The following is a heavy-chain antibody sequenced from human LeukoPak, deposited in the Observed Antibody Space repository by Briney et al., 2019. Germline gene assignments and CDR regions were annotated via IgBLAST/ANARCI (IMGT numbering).Heavy chain of an antibody. V-gene: IGHV4-61*02. CDR1: GGSISSGSYC. D-gene: IGHD3-22*01. CDR2: IYTSGST. CDR3: ARAAPDYYDSSGYYQTAFDI. J-gene: IGHJ3*02. Sequence: SETLSLTCTVSGGSISSGSYCWSWIRQPAGKGLEWIGRIYTSGSTNYNPSLKSRVTISVDTSKNQFSLKLSSVTAADTAVYYCARAAPDYYDSSGYYQTAFDIWGQGTMVTVSS.